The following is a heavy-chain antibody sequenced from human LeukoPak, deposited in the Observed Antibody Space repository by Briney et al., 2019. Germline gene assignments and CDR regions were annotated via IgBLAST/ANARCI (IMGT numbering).Heavy chain of an antibody. CDR1: GFTFSSYW. V-gene: IGHV3-7*01. D-gene: IGHD5-24*01. CDR2: IKQDGSEK. Sequence: GGSLRLSCAASGFTFSSYWMSWVRQAPGKGLEWVANIKQDGSEKYYVDSVKGRFTISRDNAKNSLYLQMNSLRAEDTAVYYCAREMATRDYYFDYWGQGTLVTASS. J-gene: IGHJ4*02. CDR3: AREMATRDYYFDY.